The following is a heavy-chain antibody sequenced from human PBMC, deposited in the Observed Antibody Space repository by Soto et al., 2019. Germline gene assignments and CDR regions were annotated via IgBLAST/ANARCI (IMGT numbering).Heavy chain of an antibody. D-gene: IGHD3-9*01. CDR3: SISAYYDILTGYYNVMGY. V-gene: IGHV1-18*01. J-gene: IGHJ4*02. CDR1: GYTFTSYG. Sequence: ASVKVSCKASGYTFTSYGSSWVRQAPGQGLKWMGWTSAYNGNTNYAQKLQGRVTMTTDTSTSTAYKELRSLRSDDTSVYYCSISAYYDILTGYYNVMGYWGQGTLVTVS. CDR2: TSAYNGNT.